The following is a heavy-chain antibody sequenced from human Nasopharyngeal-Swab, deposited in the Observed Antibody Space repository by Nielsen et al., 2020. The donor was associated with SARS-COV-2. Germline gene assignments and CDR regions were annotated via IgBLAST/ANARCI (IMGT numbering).Heavy chain of an antibody. CDR1: GYTFTSYG. CDR2: ISAYNGNT. V-gene: IGHV1-18*01. D-gene: IGHD2-2*02. J-gene: IGHJ6*02. CDR3: ARDPPFDCSSTSCYTSYYYYYGMDV. Sequence: ASVKVSCKASGYTFTSYGISWVRQAPGRGLEWMGWISAYNGNTNYAQKLQGRVTMTTDTSTSTAYMELRSLRSDDTAVYYCARDPPFDCSSTSCYTSYYYYYGMDVWGQGTTVTVSS.